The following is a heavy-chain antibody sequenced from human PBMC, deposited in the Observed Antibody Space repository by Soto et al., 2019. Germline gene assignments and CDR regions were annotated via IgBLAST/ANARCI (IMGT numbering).Heavy chain of an antibody. J-gene: IGHJ6*02. CDR2: INPSGGST. CDR1: GYTFTSYY. Sequence: XPVKVSYKASGYTFTSYYMHWVRQAPGQGLEWMGIINPSGGSTSYAQKFQGRVTMTRDTSTSTVYMELSSLRSEDTAVYYCARVGGSTSEPYYYYGMDVWGQGTTVTVSS. CDR3: ARVGGSTSEPYYYYGMDV. D-gene: IGHD2-2*01. V-gene: IGHV1-46*01.